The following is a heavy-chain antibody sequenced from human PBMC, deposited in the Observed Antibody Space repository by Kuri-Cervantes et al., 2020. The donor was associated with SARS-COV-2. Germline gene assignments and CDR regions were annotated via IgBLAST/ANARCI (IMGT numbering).Heavy chain of an antibody. CDR1: GDSISSGSYY. Sequence: SETLSLTCTVSGDSISSGSYYWSWIRQPAGKGLEWIGRIYSNGNTNYNPSLKSRVPISIDPSKNQFTLGLSSVTAADTAVYYCARSQHSTSRFYYYGTDVWGQGTTVTVSS. CDR2: IYSNGNT. J-gene: IGHJ6*02. CDR3: ARSQHSTSRFYYYGTDV. D-gene: IGHD6-6*01. V-gene: IGHV4-61*02.